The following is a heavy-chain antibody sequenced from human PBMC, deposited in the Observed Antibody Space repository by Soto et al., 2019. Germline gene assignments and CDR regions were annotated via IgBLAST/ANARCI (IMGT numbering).Heavy chain of an antibody. Sequence: QVQLQESGPGLVKPSGTLSLTCAVSRGSISSSNWWSWVRQSPGKGLEWIRAMYHTGITNYSPSLKSRVTMSVDKSKNQFSLKLSSVTAADTAVYYCARESYNESNVGYFDLWGRGTLVSVSS. CDR3: ARESYNESNVGYFDL. D-gene: IGHD1-1*01. CDR1: RGSISSSNW. J-gene: IGHJ2*01. V-gene: IGHV4-4*02. CDR2: MYHTGIT.